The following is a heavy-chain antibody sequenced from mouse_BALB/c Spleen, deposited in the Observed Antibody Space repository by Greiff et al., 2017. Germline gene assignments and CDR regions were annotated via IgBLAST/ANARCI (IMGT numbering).Heavy chain of an antibody. D-gene: IGHD1-1*01. Sequence: VQLKQSGPELVKPGASVKMSCKASGYTFTSYVMHWVKQKPGQGLEWIGYINPYNDGTKYNEKFKGKATLTSDKSSSTAYMELSSLTSEDSAVYYCARSRTVVTFDYWGQGTTLTVSS. CDR2: INPYNDGT. J-gene: IGHJ2*01. CDR1: GYTFTSYV. V-gene: IGHV1-14*01. CDR3: ARSRTVVTFDY.